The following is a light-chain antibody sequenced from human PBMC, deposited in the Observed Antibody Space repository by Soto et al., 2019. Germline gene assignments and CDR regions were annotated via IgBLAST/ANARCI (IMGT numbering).Light chain of an antibody. Sequence: EILLTQSPGTLSLSPGEKATLSCRASQSVNSRYLAWYQQKPGQTPRLLIHFASTRATGIPDRFSGSGSGTDFTLTISRLEPEDFAVYYCQQYGLSPWTFGQGTKVDIK. CDR1: QSVNSRY. CDR2: FAS. V-gene: IGKV3-20*01. CDR3: QQYGLSPWT. J-gene: IGKJ1*01.